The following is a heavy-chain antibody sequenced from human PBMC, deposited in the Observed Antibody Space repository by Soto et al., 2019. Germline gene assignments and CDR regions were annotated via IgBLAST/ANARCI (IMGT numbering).Heavy chain of an antibody. J-gene: IGHJ6*02. CDR2: ISSSGSTI. Sequence: GGSLRRSCAASGFTFSYYYMSWIRQAPGKGLEWVSYISSSGSTIYYADSVNGRFTISRDNAKNSLYLQMNSLRAEDTAVYYCARDPCSSSESYYYYGIDVWGQGTTVTVSS. CDR1: GFTFSYYY. D-gene: IGHD6-13*01. V-gene: IGHV3-11*01. CDR3: ARDPCSSSESYYYYGIDV.